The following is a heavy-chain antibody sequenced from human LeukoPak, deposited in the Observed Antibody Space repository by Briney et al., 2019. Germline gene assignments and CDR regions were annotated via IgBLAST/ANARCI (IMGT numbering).Heavy chain of an antibody. V-gene: IGHV4-34*01. J-gene: IGHJ4*02. Sequence: SETLSLTCAVYGGSFSGYYWSWIRQPPGKGLEWIGEINHSGSTNYNPSLKSRVTISVDTSKNQFSLKLSSVTAADTAVYYCERGSGIAVPFDYWGQGTLVTVSS. CDR3: ERGSGIAVPFDY. D-gene: IGHD6-19*01. CDR1: GGSFSGYY. CDR2: INHSGST.